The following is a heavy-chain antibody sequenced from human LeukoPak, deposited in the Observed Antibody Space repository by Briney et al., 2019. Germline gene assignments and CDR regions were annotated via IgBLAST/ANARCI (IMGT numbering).Heavy chain of an antibody. V-gene: IGHV4-34*01. Sequence: PSETLSLTCAVYGGSFSGYYWSWIRQPPGKGLEWIGEINHSGGTNYNPSLKSRVTISVDTSKNQFSLKLSSVTAADTAVYYCARGRYCSSTSCYIGPRNLQRILHFDYWGQGTLVTVSS. CDR3: ARGRYCSSTSCYIGPRNLQRILHFDY. J-gene: IGHJ4*02. D-gene: IGHD2-2*01. CDR1: GGSFSGYY. CDR2: INHSGGT.